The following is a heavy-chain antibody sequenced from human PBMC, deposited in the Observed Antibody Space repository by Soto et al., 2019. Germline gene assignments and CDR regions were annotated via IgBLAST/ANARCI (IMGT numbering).Heavy chain of an antibody. Sequence: QVQLVQSGAEVKKPGSSVKVSCKASGGTFSSYAISWVRQAPGQGLEWMGGIIPIFGTANYAQKFEGRVTITADESTSTAYMELSSLRSEDTAVYYCARASGIAAAGDYYYGMDVWGQGTTVTVSS. D-gene: IGHD6-13*01. CDR2: IIPIFGTA. CDR1: GGTFSSYA. CDR3: ARASGIAAAGDYYYGMDV. J-gene: IGHJ6*02. V-gene: IGHV1-69*01.